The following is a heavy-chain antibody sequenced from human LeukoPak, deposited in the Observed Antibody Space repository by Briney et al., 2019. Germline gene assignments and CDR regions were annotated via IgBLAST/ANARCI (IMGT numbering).Heavy chain of an antibody. V-gene: IGHV3-7*01. CDR2: IKQDGSEK. J-gene: IGHJ4*02. D-gene: IGHD1-26*01. Sequence: GGSLRLSCAASGFTFSYYWMSCVRQAPGKGLEWVANIKQDGSEKYYVDSVKGRFTISRDNAKNSLYLRMNSLRAEDTAVYYCAGEGGGWGQGTLVTVSS. CDR1: GFTFSYYW. CDR3: AGEGGG.